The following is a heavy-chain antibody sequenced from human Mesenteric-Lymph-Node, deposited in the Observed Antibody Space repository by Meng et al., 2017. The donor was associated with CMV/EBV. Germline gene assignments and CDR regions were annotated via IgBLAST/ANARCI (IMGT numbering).Heavy chain of an antibody. D-gene: IGHD3-10*01. J-gene: IGHJ2*01. Sequence: ASGYTFTDYWMHWVRQTPGQGLEWMRTLNPNSDDTDYARKLQARVTMTRNTSVTTAYMELSSLRSDDTAVYYCARLDVGMRRGVPDLWGRGTLVTVSS. CDR3: ARLDVGMRRGVPDL. CDR2: LNPNSDDT. CDR1: GYTFTDYW. V-gene: IGHV1-2*02.